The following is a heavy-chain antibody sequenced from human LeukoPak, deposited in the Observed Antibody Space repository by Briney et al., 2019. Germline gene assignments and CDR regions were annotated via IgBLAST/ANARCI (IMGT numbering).Heavy chain of an antibody. D-gene: IGHD6-19*01. J-gene: IGHJ4*02. Sequence: GAPVNLSCTPSRYTFTPYDINWVRQATGQRLKWRGWMNPNSGNTGYAQKFQGRVTMTRNTSISTAYMELSSLRSEDTAVYYCARAAVARRPLGYWGQGTLVTVSS. CDR1: RYTFTPYD. CDR3: ARAAVARRPLGY. CDR2: MNPNSGNT. V-gene: IGHV1-8*01.